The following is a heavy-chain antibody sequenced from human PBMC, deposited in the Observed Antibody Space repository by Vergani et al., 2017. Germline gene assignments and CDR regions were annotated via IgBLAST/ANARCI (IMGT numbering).Heavy chain of an antibody. V-gene: IGHV4-38-2*01. CDR1: DFISNGHY. CDR3: ARWSRIAVAGTILYYYYYGMDV. CDR2: LYASGST. Sequence: QVQLQESGPGLVKPSETLSLICDVFDFISNGHYWGWIRQSPEKGLEWIGSLYASGSTNYNPSLKSRVTISVDTSKNQFSLKLSSVTAADTAVYYCARWSRIAVAGTILYYYYYGMDVWGQGTTVTVSS. J-gene: IGHJ6*02. D-gene: IGHD6-19*01.